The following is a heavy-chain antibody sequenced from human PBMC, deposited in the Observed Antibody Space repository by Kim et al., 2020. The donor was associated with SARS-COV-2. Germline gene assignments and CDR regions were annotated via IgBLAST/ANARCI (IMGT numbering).Heavy chain of an antibody. V-gene: IGHV3-72*01. CDR2: IRNKANSYST. CDR3: ARIRLRDSAGNRPFDY. Sequence: GGSLRLSCAASGFTFSDHYMDWVRQAPGTGLEWVGRIRNKANSYSTEYAASVKGRFTISRDDSKNSLYLQMNSLKTEDTAVYLCARIRLRDSAGNRPFDYWGQGTLVTVSS. J-gene: IGHJ4*02. D-gene: IGHD6-13*01. CDR1: GFTFSDHY.